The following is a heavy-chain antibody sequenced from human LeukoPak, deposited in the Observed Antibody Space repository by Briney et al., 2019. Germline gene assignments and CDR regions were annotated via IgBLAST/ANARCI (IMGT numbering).Heavy chain of an antibody. V-gene: IGHV4-38-2*02. CDR2: IYHSGST. D-gene: IGHD4-17*01. CDR3: ARDGGYGDIDY. J-gene: IGHJ4*02. CDR1: GYSISSGYY. Sequence: SETLSLTCTVSGYSISSGYYWGWIRQPPGKGLEWIGSIYHSGSTNYNPSLKSRVTISVDTSKNQFSLKLSSVTAADTAVYYCARDGGYGDIDYWGQGTLVTVSS.